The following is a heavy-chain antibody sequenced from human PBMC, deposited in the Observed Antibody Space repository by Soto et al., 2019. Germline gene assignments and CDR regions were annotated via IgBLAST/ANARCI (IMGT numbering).Heavy chain of an antibody. CDR2: ISAYNGNT. CDR1: GYTFTSYG. CDR3: ARDRGVTTVTTDAFDI. J-gene: IGHJ3*02. Sequence: GASVKVSCKASGYTFTSYGISWVRQAPGQGLEWMGWISAYNGNTNYAQKLQGRVTMTTDTSTSTAYMELRSLRSDDTAVYYCARDRGVTTVTTDAFDIWGQGTMVTVSS. V-gene: IGHV1-18*01. D-gene: IGHD4-17*01.